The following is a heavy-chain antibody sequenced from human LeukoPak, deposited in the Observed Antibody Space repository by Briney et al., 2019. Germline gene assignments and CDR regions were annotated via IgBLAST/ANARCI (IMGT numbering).Heavy chain of an antibody. D-gene: IGHD6-25*01. J-gene: IGHJ3*02. V-gene: IGHV4-59*01. CDR1: GGSISSYF. CDR2: IYYSGST. Sequence: SETLSLTCTVSGGSISSYFWSWIRQPPGKGLEWIGYIYYSGSTNYNPSLKSRVTISVDTSKNQFSLKLSSVTAADTAVYYCASARLGSGLEGAFDIWGRGTMVTVSS. CDR3: ASARLGSGLEGAFDI.